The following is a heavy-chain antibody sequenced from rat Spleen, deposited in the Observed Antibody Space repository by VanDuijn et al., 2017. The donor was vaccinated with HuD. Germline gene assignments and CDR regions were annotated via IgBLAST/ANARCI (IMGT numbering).Heavy chain of an antibody. V-gene: IGHV5-25*01. J-gene: IGHJ3*01. CDR3: ARPASYRANWFAY. Sequence: EVQLVESGGGLVQPGRSMKLSCAASGFTFTNYYLAWVRQAPTKGLEWVATINPGAGNTYYRDSVKGRFTISRDNAKSTLYLQMDSLRSEDTATYYCARPASYRANWFAYWGQGTLVTVSS. CDR1: GFTFTNYY. CDR2: INPGAGNT. D-gene: IGHD1-12*01.